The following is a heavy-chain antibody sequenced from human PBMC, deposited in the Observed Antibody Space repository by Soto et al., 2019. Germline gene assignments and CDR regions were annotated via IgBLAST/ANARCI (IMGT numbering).Heavy chain of an antibody. Sequence: EVQLLESGGGLVQPGGSLTLSCAASGFTFSSYAMSWVRQTPGEGLEWVSAISGSGGSTYYADSVKGRFTISRDNSKNTVYLQMNSLRAEDTAVYYCAKARGSSTPAPGSYWGQGTLVTVSS. CDR1: GFTFSSYA. CDR3: AKARGSSTPAPGSY. D-gene: IGHD2-2*01. J-gene: IGHJ4*02. V-gene: IGHV3-23*01. CDR2: ISGSGGST.